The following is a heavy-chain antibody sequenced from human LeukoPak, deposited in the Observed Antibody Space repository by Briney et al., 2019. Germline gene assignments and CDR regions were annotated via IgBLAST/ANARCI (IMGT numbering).Heavy chain of an antibody. D-gene: IGHD3-10*01. V-gene: IGHV7-4-1*02. CDR3: APTYLYDSGNYYTLLAY. J-gene: IGHJ4*02. Sequence: ASVKVSCKASGYTFTSYAMNWVRQAPGQGLEWMGWINTNTGNPTYAQGFTGRFVFSLDTSVSTAYLQITSLKAEDTAVYYCAPTYLYDSGNYYTLLAYWGQGTLVTVSS. CDR1: GYTFTSYA. CDR2: INTNTGNP.